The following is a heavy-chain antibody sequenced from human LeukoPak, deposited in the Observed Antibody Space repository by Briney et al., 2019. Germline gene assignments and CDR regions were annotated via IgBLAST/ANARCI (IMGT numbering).Heavy chain of an antibody. Sequence: ASVKVSCKASGGTFSSYAISWVRQAPGQGLEWMGGIIPIFGTANYAQKFQGRVTITADKSTSTASMELSSLRSEDTAVYYCAREPSFYDILTGYSNEWWFDPWGQGTLVTVSS. CDR1: GGTFSSYA. J-gene: IGHJ5*02. CDR2: IIPIFGTA. D-gene: IGHD3-9*01. CDR3: AREPSFYDILTGYSNEWWFDP. V-gene: IGHV1-69*06.